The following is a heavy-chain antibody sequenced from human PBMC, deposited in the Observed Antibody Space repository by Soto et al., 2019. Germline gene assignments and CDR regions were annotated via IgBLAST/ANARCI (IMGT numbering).Heavy chain of an antibody. CDR3: ARDQVAGLDP. Sequence: PSETLSLTCAVSGGSISSGGYSLSWIRQPPGKGLEWIGYIYHSGSTYYNPSLKSRVTISVDRSKNQFSLKLSSVTAADTAVYYCARDQVAGLDPWGQGTLVTVSS. J-gene: IGHJ5*02. V-gene: IGHV4-30-2*01. CDR2: IYHSGST. D-gene: IGHD6-13*01. CDR1: GGSISSGGYS.